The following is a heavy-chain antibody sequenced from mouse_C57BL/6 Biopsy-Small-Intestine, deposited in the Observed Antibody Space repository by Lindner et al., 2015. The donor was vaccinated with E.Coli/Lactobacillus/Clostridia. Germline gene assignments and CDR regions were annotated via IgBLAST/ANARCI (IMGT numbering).Heavy chain of an antibody. CDR1: GYAFSSYW. CDR3: ARWGLPLDY. CDR2: IYPGDGDT. Sequence: ESGAELVKPGASVKISCKASGYAFSSYWMNWVKQRPGKGLEWIGQIYPGDGDTKYNGRFMAKATLTADRSSSTAYMQLSSLTSEDSAVYFCARWGLPLDYWGQGTTLTVSS. J-gene: IGHJ2*01. D-gene: IGHD3-3*01. V-gene: IGHV1-80*01.